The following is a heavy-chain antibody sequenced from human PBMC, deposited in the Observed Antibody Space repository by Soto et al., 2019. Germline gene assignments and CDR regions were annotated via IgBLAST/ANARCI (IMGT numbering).Heavy chain of an antibody. Sequence: QVQLVQSGAEVKKPGSSVKVSCKASGGTFSSYTISWVRQAPGQGLEWMGRIIPILGIANYAQKFQGRVTITADKSTSTAYMELSSRRSEDTAVYYCARSRLSRKLVDDKGFDYWGQGTLVTVSS. CDR2: IIPILGIA. CDR1: GGTFSSYT. V-gene: IGHV1-69*02. D-gene: IGHD3-16*02. J-gene: IGHJ4*02. CDR3: ARSRLSRKLVDDKGFDY.